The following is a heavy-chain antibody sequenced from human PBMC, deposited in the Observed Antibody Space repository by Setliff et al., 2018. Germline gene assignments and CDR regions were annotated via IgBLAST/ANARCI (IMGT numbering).Heavy chain of an antibody. V-gene: IGHV4-31*03. CDR1: GGSISSGGYY. D-gene: IGHD6-19*01. Sequence: PSETLSLTCSVSGGSISSGGYYWGWIRQFPGKGLEWIGNIYHSGSTYYNPSLKSRVTISLDTSKNQFSLNLSSVTAAARAVYYCARGRAGHSGHWGQGTLVTVSS. CDR2: IYHSGST. CDR3: ARGRAGHSGH. J-gene: IGHJ4*02.